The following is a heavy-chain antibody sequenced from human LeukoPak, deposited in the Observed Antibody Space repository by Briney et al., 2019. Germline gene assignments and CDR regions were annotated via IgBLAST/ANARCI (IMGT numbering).Heavy chain of an antibody. CDR1: GFTFSSNA. Sequence: GGSLRLSCAASGFTFSSNAMHWVRQAPGKGLEWVAIISYDGSNKYYADSVKGRFTISRDKSKNTLYLQMNSLRGEDTAVYYCARVGPDSSGYGYWGQGTLVTVSS. D-gene: IGHD3-22*01. CDR2: ISYDGSNK. J-gene: IGHJ4*02. CDR3: ARVGPDSSGYGY. V-gene: IGHV3-30*04.